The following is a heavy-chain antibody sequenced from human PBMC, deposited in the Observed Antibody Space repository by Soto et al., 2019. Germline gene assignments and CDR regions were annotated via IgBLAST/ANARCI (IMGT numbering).Heavy chain of an antibody. D-gene: IGHD2-2*01. V-gene: IGHV1-69*01. CDR3: ARSQGSSTSLEIYYYYYYGMDV. CDR1: GGTFSSYA. J-gene: IGHJ6*02. CDR2: IIPISGTA. Sequence: QVQLVQSGAEVQKPGSSVKVSCKASGGTFSSYAISWLRQAPGQWLEWMGGIIPISGTANYAQKRQGRVTITADESTSTAYMELSSLRSEDTAVYYCARSQGSSTSLEIYYYYYYGMDVWGQGTTVTVSS.